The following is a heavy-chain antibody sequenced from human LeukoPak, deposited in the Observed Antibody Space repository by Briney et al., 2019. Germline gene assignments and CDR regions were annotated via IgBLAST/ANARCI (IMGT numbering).Heavy chain of an antibody. V-gene: IGHV4-39*07. CDR2: VYYSGTP. CDR3: ARDSSGFGSLPGY. J-gene: IGHJ4*02. Sequence: SETLSLTCTASGSSISSSNSYWVWIRQPPGKGLEWIGSVYYSGTPYYNPSLKSRLSIPLDTSKNQFSLKLSSVTAADTAMYYCARDSSGFGSLPGYWGQGTLVTVSS. D-gene: IGHD3-22*01. CDR1: GSSISSSNSY.